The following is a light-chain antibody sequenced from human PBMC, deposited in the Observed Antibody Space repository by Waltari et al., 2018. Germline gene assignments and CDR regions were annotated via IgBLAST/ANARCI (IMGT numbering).Light chain of an antibody. V-gene: IGKV3-11*01. J-gene: IGKJ5*01. CDR1: QSVDSY. CDR3: HQRSNWRIT. CDR2: AAS. Sequence: EIALTQFPATLSLSPGERATLSCRASQSVDSYLLWYQQRRGQTPRLVMYAASRRATGIPARFSGSGSGTVFTLTISSLEPDDFAVYYCHQRSNWRITFGQGTRLEI.